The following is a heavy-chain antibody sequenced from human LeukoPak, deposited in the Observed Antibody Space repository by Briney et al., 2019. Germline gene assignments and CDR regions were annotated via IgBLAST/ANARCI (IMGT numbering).Heavy chain of an antibody. Sequence: GGSLRLSCAASGFTFTNYWMNWVRQAPGKGLEWVAHIKQDGSQIYYVDSVKGRFTISRDNAKSSLYLQMNSLRAEDTALYYCTRSLEGRPIDYWSQGTLVTVSS. CDR3: TRSLEGRPIDY. J-gene: IGHJ4*02. D-gene: IGHD3-10*01. CDR1: GFTFTNYW. CDR2: IKQDGSQI. V-gene: IGHV3-7*01.